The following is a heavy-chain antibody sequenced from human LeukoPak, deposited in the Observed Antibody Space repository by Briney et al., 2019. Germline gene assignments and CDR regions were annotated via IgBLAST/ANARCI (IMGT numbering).Heavy chain of an antibody. Sequence: PGGSLRLSCAASGFTFSSYSMNWVRQAPGKGLEWVSSISGSNSYIYYADSMKGRFTISRDNAKNSLYLQMNSLRAEDTAVYYCARAYPRLRDAFDIWGQGTMVTVSS. CDR3: ARAYPRLRDAFDI. V-gene: IGHV3-21*01. CDR2: ISGSNSYI. D-gene: IGHD5-18*01. J-gene: IGHJ3*02. CDR1: GFTFSSYS.